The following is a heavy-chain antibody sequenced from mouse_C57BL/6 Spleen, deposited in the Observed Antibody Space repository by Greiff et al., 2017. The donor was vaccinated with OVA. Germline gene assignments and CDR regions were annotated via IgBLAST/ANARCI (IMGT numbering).Heavy chain of an antibody. D-gene: IGHD1-1*01. Sequence: EVQLQQSGPELVKPGASVKISCKASGYTFTDYYMNWVKQSHGKSLEWIGDINPNNGGTSYNQKFKGKATLTVDKSSSTDYMELRSLTSEDSAVYNCARYTDISWYFEVWGTGTTLT. CDR2: INPNNGGT. V-gene: IGHV1-26*01. CDR1: GYTFTDYY. J-gene: IGHJ1*03. CDR3: ARYTDISWYFEV.